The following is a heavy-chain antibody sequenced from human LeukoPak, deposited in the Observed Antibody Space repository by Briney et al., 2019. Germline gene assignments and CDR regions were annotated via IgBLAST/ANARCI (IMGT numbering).Heavy chain of an antibody. CDR2: INHSGST. CDR3: ARGLRQYYYDSGGKPY. Sequence: SETLSLTCAVYGGSFSGYYWSWIRQPPGKGLEWIGEINHSGSTNYNPSLKSRVTISVDTSKNQFSLKLSSVTAADTAVYYCARGLRQYYYDSGGKPYWGQGTLVTVSS. CDR1: GGSFSGYY. J-gene: IGHJ4*02. D-gene: IGHD3-22*01. V-gene: IGHV4-34*01.